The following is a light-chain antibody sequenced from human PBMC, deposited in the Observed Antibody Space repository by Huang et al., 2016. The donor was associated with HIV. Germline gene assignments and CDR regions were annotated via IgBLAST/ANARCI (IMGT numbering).Light chain of an antibody. J-gene: IGKJ2*01. CDR3: QQYNNWPPEYT. CDR2: GAS. CDR1: QSVSNN. Sequence: EIVMTQSSATLSVSPVERATLSCRASQSVSNNLAWYQQKPGLAPTLLIYGASTRATGIPATFMGSGSGTRFTLTISSLQSEDFAVYYCQQYNNWPPEYTFGQGTKLEIK. V-gene: IGKV3-15*01.